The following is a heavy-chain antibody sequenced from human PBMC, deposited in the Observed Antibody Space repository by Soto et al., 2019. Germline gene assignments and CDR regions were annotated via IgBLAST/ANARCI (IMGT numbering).Heavy chain of an antibody. D-gene: IGHD3-3*01. CDR1: GGSVNGYY. CDR3: AARITVFGLLIPPFDP. CDR2: INHTGGT. J-gene: IGHJ5*02. V-gene: IGHV4-34*01. Sequence: SETLSLTCAVYGGSVNGYYWNWIRQPPGKGLEWIGEINHTGGTHYNPSLKSRVTMSVDTSKNQFSLRLSSVTAAETDRYYCAARITVFGLLIPPFDPWGQGTQVTVSS.